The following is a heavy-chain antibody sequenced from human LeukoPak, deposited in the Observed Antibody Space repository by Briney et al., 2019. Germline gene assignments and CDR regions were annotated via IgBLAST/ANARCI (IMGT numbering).Heavy chain of an antibody. CDR2: INPNSGGT. J-gene: IGHJ4*02. CDR3: ARAGHISSGWYGAIDY. V-gene: IGHV1-2*02. Sequence: ASVKVSCKASGYTFTGYYIHWVRQAPGQGLEWMGWINPNSGGTNYAQKFQGRVTMTRDTSISTAYMELSRLRSDDTAVYYCARAGHISSGWYGAIDYWGQGTLVTVSS. CDR1: GYTFTGYY. D-gene: IGHD6-19*01.